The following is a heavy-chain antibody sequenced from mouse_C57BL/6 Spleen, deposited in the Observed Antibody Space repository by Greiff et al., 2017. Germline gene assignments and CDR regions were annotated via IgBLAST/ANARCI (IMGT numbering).Heavy chain of an antibody. Sequence: QVQLQQPGAELVKPGASVKMSCKASGYTFTSYWITWVKQRPGQGLEWVGDIYPGSGSTNYNEKFKSKATLTVDTSSSTAYMQLSSLTSEDSAVYYCARYGITTVVATPFDYWGQGTTLTVSS. V-gene: IGHV1-55*01. J-gene: IGHJ2*01. D-gene: IGHD1-1*01. CDR3: ARYGITTVVATPFDY. CDR2: IYPGSGST. CDR1: GYTFTSYW.